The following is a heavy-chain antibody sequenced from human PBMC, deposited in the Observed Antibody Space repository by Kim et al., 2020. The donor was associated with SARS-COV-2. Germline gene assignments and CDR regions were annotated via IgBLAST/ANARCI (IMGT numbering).Heavy chain of an antibody. CDR1: GGTFSSYA. Sequence: SVKVSCKASGGTFSSYAISWVRQAPGQGLEWMGGIIPIFGTANYAQKFQGRVTITADESTSTAYMELSSLRSEDTAVYYCARDQRYSSSWYYYYYGMDVWGQGTTVTVSS. CDR2: IIPIFGTA. V-gene: IGHV1-69*13. CDR3: ARDQRYSSSWYYYYYGMDV. J-gene: IGHJ6*02. D-gene: IGHD6-13*01.